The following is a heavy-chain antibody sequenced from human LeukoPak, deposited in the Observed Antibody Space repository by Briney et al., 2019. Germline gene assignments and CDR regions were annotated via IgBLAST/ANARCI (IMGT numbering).Heavy chain of an antibody. V-gene: IGHV4-61*02. Sequence: NPSETLSLTCTVSGYSISSGYYWSWIRQPAGKGLEWIGRIYTSGSTNYNPSLKSRVTISVDTSKNQFSLKLSSVTAADPAVYYCARGGGPRGSSPKPLDYWGQGTLVTVSS. CDR1: GYSISSGYY. CDR2: IYTSGST. D-gene: IGHD1-14*01. CDR3: ARGGGPRGSSPKPLDY. J-gene: IGHJ4*02.